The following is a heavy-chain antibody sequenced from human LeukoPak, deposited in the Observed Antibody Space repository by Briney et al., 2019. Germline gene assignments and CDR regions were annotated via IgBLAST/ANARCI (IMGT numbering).Heavy chain of an antibody. Sequence: GGSLRLSCAASGFTFSSYAMHWVRQAPGKGLEYVSAISSNGGSTHYANSVKGRFTISRDNSKNTLYLQMGSLRAEDMAVYYCARALQIVGWLADYWGQGTLVTVSS. D-gene: IGHD3-22*01. J-gene: IGHJ4*02. CDR3: ARALQIVGWLADY. CDR2: ISSNGGST. V-gene: IGHV3-64*01. CDR1: GFTFSSYA.